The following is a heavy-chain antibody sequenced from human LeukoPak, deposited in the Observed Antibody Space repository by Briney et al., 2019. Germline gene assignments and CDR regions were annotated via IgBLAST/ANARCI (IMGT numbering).Heavy chain of an antibody. CDR1: GYTFTSYG. CDR3: ARSFGLEWYRYYFDY. CDR2: INPHSGGT. D-gene: IGHD3-3*01. J-gene: IGHJ4*02. V-gene: IGHV1-2*02. Sequence: GASVKVSCKASGYTFTSYGISWVRQAPGQGLEWMGWINPHSGGTNYAQKFQDRVTMTRDTSISTAYMELSRLKSDDTAVYYCARSFGLEWYRYYFDYWGQGTLVTVSS.